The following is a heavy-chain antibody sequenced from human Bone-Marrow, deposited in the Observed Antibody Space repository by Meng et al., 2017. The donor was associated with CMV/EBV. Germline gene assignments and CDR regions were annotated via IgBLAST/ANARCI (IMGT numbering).Heavy chain of an antibody. V-gene: IGHV2-5*01. CDR3: ARFLVYCTNGVCPVEDATMFDY. J-gene: IGHJ4*02. Sequence: SGPTLVKPTQTLTLTCTFSGFSLSTSGVGVGWIRQPPGQALEWLALIFWNDHNRYSPALKSRLTINKDTSKNQVVLTMTNMDPVDTATYYCARFLVYCTNGVCPVEDATMFDYWGQGTLVTVSS. CDR2: IFWNDHN. CDR1: GFSLSTSGVG. D-gene: IGHD2-8*01.